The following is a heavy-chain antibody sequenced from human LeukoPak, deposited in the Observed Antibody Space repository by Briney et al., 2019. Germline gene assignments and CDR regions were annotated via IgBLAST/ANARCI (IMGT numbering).Heavy chain of an antibody. CDR1: GFTFSSYS. D-gene: IGHD1-7*01. V-gene: IGHV3-23*01. J-gene: IGHJ5*02. Sequence: PGGSLRLSCAASGFTFSSYSMNWVRQAPGKGLEWVSAISGSGGSTYYADSVKGRFTISRDNSKNTLYLQMNSLRAEDTAVYYCAKDREVAWNYVFSHWSADSCGQGTLVTVSS. CDR3: AKDREVAWNYVFSHWSADS. CDR2: ISGSGGST.